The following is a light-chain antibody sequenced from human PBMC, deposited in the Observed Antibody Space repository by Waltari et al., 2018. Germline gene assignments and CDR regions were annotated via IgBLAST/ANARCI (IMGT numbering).Light chain of an antibody. CDR2: WAS. Sequence: DIVMTQSPDSLTLSLGERATINCWSSQSLLYSSNNKNYLAWYQQKPGRPPKLLIYWASTRESGVPDRFSGSGSGTDFTFTISSLQAEDVAVYYCQQYFSSPLTFGGGTKVEIK. CDR3: QQYFSSPLT. J-gene: IGKJ4*01. CDR1: QSLLYSSNNKNY. V-gene: IGKV4-1*01.